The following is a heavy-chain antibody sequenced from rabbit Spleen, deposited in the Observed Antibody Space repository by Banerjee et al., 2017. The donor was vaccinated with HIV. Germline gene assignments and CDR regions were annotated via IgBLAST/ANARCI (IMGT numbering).Heavy chain of an antibody. CDR3: ARDLVAVIGGNFSL. J-gene: IGHJ4*01. V-gene: IGHV1S40*01. D-gene: IGHD1-1*01. CDR2: IYAGTNCGT. Sequence: SLEESGGGLVQPGASLTLTCKASGFSFNSGYDMCWVRPAPGKGLEWIACIYAGTNCGTYYASWAKGRFTISRTSSTTVTLQMTSLTVSDTATYFCARDLVAVIGGNFSLWCPGTLVTVS. CDR1: GFSFNSGYD.